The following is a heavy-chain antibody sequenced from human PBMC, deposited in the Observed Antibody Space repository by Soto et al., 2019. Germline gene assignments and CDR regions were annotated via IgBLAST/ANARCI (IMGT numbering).Heavy chain of an antibody. CDR3: ARLDDFWSGYNSLNFDY. D-gene: IGHD3-3*01. J-gene: IGHJ4*02. CDR1: GYSFTSYW. V-gene: IGHV5-51*01. CDR2: IYPGDSDT. Sequence: GESLKISCKGSGYSFTSYWIGWVRQMPGKGLEWMGIIYPGDSDTRYSPSFQGQVTISADKSIISAYLQWSSLKASDTAMYYCARLDDFWSGYNSLNFDYWGQGTLVTVSS.